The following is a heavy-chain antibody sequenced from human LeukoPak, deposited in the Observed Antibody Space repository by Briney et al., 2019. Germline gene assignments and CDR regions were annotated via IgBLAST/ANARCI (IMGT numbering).Heavy chain of an antibody. J-gene: IGHJ5*02. CDR1: GYTHISYC. V-gene: IGHV1-18*01. Sequence: ASVNVSFKASGYTHISYCISWVRQAPAQGVEGMGYIITYSGNTNYAQKLQGRVTMTTDTSTSTAYMELRSLRSDDTAVYYCAIDTNRSRARWENLGLDPWGQGTLVTVSS. CDR2: IITYSGNT. CDR3: AIDTNRSRARWENLGLDP. D-gene: IGHD1-14*01.